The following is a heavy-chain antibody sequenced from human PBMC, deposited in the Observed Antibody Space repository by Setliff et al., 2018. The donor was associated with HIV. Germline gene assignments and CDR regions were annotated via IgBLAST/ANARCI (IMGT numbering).Heavy chain of an antibody. V-gene: IGHV4-34*01. J-gene: IGHJ4*02. CDR2: IDHTGSA. CDR1: GGSFSAYY. Sequence: SETLSLTCAVSGGSFSAYYWSWIRQSPHKGLEWIGEIDHTGSAYYNPSLISRVTISVDTSKNRFSLKLSSVTAADTALSYCATGPRVFAAVVDTPFAFWGQGTRVTVSS. D-gene: IGHD6-19*01. CDR3: ATGPRVFAAVVDTPFAF.